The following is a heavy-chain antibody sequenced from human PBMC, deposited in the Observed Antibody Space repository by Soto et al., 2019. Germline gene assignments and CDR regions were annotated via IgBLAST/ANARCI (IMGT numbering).Heavy chain of an antibody. Sequence: QVHLVQSGGELRNPGASVKVSCKTSGYTFTNYGLAWVRQAPGQGLEWMGWIRTYTGDANYAQKFQGRVTIAADTPTETAYMELRGLRFDDTAVYFCARDLGGYGPFEYWGQGTLVTVSS. CDR1: GYTFTNYG. D-gene: IGHD5-12*01. CDR2: IRTYTGDA. J-gene: IGHJ4*02. CDR3: ARDLGGYGPFEY. V-gene: IGHV1-18*01.